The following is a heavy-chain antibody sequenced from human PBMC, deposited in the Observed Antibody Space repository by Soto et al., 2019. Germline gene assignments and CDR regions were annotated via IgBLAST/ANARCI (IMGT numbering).Heavy chain of an antibody. CDR2: INHSGST. J-gene: IGHJ3*02. CDR1: VGSFSGYY. D-gene: IGHD3-9*01. Sequence: SETLSLTCAVYVGSFSGYYWSWIRQPPGKGLEWIGEINHSGSTNYNPSLKSRLTMSVDTSKNQFSLKLSSVTAADTAVYYCTRHPVNCDILIGHFSGAFNIWGQGTMVTVSS. CDR3: TRHPVNCDILIGHFSGAFNI. V-gene: IGHV4-34*01.